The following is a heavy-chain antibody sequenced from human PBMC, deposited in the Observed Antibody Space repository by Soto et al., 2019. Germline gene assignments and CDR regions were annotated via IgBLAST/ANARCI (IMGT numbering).Heavy chain of an antibody. CDR3: ARDSSRGSYSSQDAFDI. J-gene: IGHJ3*02. CDR2: VIPIFGKT. CDR1: GGTFSTYA. Sequence: QVQLVQSGAEEKKPGSSMKVSCKTSGGTFSTYAITWVRQAPGQGLEWMGGVIPIFGKTNYAQKFQGRVTITEDESTTTVYMELSRLSSEDTAVYYCARDSSRGSYSSQDAFDIWGKGTMVTVSS. V-gene: IGHV1-69*01. D-gene: IGHD1-26*01.